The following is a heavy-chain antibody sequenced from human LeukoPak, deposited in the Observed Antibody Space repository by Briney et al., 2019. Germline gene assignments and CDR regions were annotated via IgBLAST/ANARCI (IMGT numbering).Heavy chain of an antibody. D-gene: IGHD5-12*01. J-gene: IGHJ4*02. V-gene: IGHV1-2*02. CDR3: ARDGRQRYSGYEWDY. CDR2: INPNSCAT. Sequence: SVKVSCKASGYTLSDYYIHWVRQAPAQGLEGMGWINPNSCATHHAHKFQDRFTMIRDTSVNTVYMEISSLRSDDTAVYYCARDGRQRYSGYEWDYWGQGTLVTVSS. CDR1: GYTLSDYY.